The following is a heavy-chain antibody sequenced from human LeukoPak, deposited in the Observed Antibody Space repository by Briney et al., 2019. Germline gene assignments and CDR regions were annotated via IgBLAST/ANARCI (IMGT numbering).Heavy chain of an antibody. D-gene: IGHD6-19*01. J-gene: IGHJ4*02. CDR2: IYHSGST. V-gene: IGHV4-4*02. Sequence: SETLSLTCAVSGDSISSSHWWSWVRQSPGKGLEWIGEIYHSGSTNYNPSLKSRVTISVDKSRNHFSLKLNSVTAADTAVYYCARDAPDTSGWYDYWGQGSLVTVSS. CDR1: GDSISSSHW. CDR3: ARDAPDTSGWYDY.